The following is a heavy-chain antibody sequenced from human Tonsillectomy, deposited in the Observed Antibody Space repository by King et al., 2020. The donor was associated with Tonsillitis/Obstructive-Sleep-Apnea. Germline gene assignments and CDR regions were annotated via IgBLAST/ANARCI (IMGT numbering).Heavy chain of an antibody. V-gene: IGHV4-34*01. J-gene: IGHJ4*02. CDR1: GGSFSGYY. Sequence: VQLQQWGAGLLKPSETLSLTCAVYGGSFSGYYWSWIRQPQGKGREGIGEINHSGSTNYTPSLKSRVTISVDTSKNQFSLKLSSVTAADTAVYYCARVPYDYGDYVFDYWGQGTLVTVSS. CDR2: INHSGST. D-gene: IGHD4-17*01. CDR3: ARVPYDYGDYVFDY.